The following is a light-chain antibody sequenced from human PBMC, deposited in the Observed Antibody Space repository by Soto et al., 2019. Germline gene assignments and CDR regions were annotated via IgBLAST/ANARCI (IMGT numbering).Light chain of an antibody. CDR2: GAS. Sequence: EIVMTQSPATLSVSPGERATLSCRASQSVSSNLAWYQQKPGQAPRLLIYGASTRANGIPARFSGSGSGTEFTLTISSLQSEDFAVYYCQQYNNWPRATFGQGTKVEIK. CDR1: QSVSSN. V-gene: IGKV3-15*01. J-gene: IGKJ1*01. CDR3: QQYNNWPRAT.